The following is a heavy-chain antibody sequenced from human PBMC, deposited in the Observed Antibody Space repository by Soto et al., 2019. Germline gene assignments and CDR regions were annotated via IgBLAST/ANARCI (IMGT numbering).Heavy chain of an antibody. CDR3: ARATTLDY. CDR2: IFYNGIT. CDR1: GGSISGYH. V-gene: IGHV4-59*01. J-gene: IGHJ4*02. D-gene: IGHD1-1*01. Sequence: SETLSLTCTVSGGSISGYHWNWIRQPPGKGLEWIGNIFYNGITYYNPSLKSQVIISVDTSKNQFSLNLSSVTAAATAVYYCARATTLDYWGQGTLVTVSS.